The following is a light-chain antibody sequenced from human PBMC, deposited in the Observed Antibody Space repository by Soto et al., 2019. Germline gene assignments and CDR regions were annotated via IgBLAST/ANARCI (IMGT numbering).Light chain of an antibody. V-gene: IGLV2-14*03. CDR2: DVS. CDR3: SSYTASSTLYV. CDR1: SSDVGGYNF. J-gene: IGLJ1*01. Sequence: QSALTPPASVSGSPGQSITISCTGTSSDVGGYNFVSWYQLYPGKAPKLMIYDVSDRPSGVSIRFSGSKSGNTASLTISGLQAEDEADYYCSSYTASSTLYVFGTGTKVTVL.